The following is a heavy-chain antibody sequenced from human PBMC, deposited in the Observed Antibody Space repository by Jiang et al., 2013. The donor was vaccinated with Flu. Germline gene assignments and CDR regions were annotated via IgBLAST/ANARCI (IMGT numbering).Heavy chain of an antibody. J-gene: IGHJ4*02. CDR3: ARRGRIAADFDY. Sequence: SLKSRVTISVDTSKNQFSLKLSSVTAADTAVYYCARRGRIAADFDYWGQGTLVTVSS. D-gene: IGHD6-13*01. V-gene: IGHV4-30-2*04.